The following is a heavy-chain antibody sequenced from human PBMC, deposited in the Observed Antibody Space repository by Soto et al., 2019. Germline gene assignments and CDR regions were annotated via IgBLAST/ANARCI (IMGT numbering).Heavy chain of an antibody. CDR1: GGSISSSSYY. V-gene: IGHV4-39*01. CDR3: ARSRKQQLAHGKLRYYFDY. J-gene: IGHJ4*02. CDR2: IYYSGST. D-gene: IGHD6-13*01. Sequence: QLQLQESGPGLVKPSETLSLTCTVSGGSISSSSYYWGWIRQPPGKGLEWIGSIYYSGSTYYNPSLKSRVTISVDTSKNQFSLKLSSVTAADTAVYYCARSRKQQLAHGKLRYYFDYWGQGTLVTVSS.